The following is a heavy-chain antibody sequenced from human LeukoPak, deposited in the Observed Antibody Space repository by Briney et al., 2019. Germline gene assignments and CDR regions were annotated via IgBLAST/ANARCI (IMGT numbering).Heavy chain of an antibody. Sequence: PSETLSLTCTVSGGSISSGSYYWSWIRLPAGNELEWIGRIYSSGSTNYNPSLKSRVTISVDTSKNQFSLNLSSVTAADTAVYYCARGSSTVVINYYYYQKDVWGKGTTVTISS. V-gene: IGHV4-61*02. CDR1: GGSISSGSYY. J-gene: IGHJ6*03. D-gene: IGHD3-22*01. CDR3: ARGSSTVVINYYYYQKDV. CDR2: IYSSGST.